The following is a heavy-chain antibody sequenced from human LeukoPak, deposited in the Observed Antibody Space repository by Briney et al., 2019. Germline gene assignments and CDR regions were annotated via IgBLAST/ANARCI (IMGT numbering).Heavy chain of an antibody. J-gene: IGHJ1*01. Sequence: AGGSLRLSCAASGFTFSSYAMSWVRQAPGKGLEWVSAISGSGGSTYYADSVKGQFTISRDNSKNTLYLQMNSLRAEDTAVYYCAKAGGYCSGGSCYYFQHWGQGTLVTVSS. V-gene: IGHV3-23*01. CDR3: AKAGGYCSGGSCYYFQH. CDR1: GFTFSSYA. D-gene: IGHD2-15*01. CDR2: ISGSGGST.